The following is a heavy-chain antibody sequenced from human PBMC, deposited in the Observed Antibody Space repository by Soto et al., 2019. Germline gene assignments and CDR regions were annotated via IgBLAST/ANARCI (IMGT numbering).Heavy chain of an antibody. CDR2: SSGSGDSA. V-gene: IGHV3-23*01. CDR3: AKATQANCLGGCYGLQK. J-gene: IGHJ1*01. CDR1: GFSFSSYA. D-gene: IGHD2-21*02. Sequence: EVQLLESGGGLVQPGGSLRLSCAASGFSFSSYAMSWIRQAPGKGLEWVSTVSGSSGSGDSAYYADSGKGRFTSSKDNSKHTLYLQMHSLRDEDTATYFCAKATQANCLGGCYGLQKWGEGTLVPVSS.